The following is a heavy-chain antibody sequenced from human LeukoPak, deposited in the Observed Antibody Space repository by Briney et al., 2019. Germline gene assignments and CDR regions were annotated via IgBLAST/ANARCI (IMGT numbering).Heavy chain of an antibody. CDR2: IYYSGST. D-gene: IGHD6-13*01. J-gene: IGHJ4*02. V-gene: IGHV4-39*01. Sequence: SETLSLTCTVSGGSISSSSYYWGWIRQPPGKGLEWIGSIYYSGSTYYNPSLKSRVTISVDTSKNQFSLKLSSVTAADTAVYYCARHLSAAAAGQFDYWGQGTLVTVSS. CDR1: GGSISSSSYY. CDR3: ARHLSAAAAGQFDY.